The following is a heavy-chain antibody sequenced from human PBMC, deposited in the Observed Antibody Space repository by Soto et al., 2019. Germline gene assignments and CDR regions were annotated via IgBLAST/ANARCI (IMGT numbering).Heavy chain of an antibody. CDR1: GFTFSDFY. CDR2: ISSSGTTI. V-gene: IGHV3-48*01. J-gene: IGHJ4*02. D-gene: IGHD1-1*01. Sequence: EVQLVESGGGLVQPGGSLRLSCVVSGFTFSDFYMNWVRQAPGKGLEWISYISSSGTTIYYADSVKGRFTISRDNAKRSLYLHMDSLSVEDTAVYYCARRNALEYWGQGTLVNVSS. CDR3: ARRNALEY.